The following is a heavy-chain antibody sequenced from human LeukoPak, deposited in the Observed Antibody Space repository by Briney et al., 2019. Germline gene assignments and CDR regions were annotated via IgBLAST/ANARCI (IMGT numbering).Heavy chain of an antibody. CDR1: GFTFSNYY. CDR3: AKGGPVYNKFDS. V-gene: IGHV3-11*06. D-gene: IGHD1-1*01. CDR2: ISTGGTYT. Sequence: GGSLRLSCAASGFTFSNYYMSWIRQAPGRGLEWVSYISTGGTYTDYAASVKGRFTISRDNAKNSLYLQMNSLGAEDTAVYYGAKGGPVYNKFDSWGQGTPVTVSS. J-gene: IGHJ4*02.